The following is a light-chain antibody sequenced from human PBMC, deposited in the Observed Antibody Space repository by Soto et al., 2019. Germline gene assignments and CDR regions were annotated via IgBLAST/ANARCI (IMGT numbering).Light chain of an antibody. Sequence: QSVLTQPPSASGTPGQSITISCSGSSSNIGSQYVYWYQQLPGTAPTVVIYKNNERPSGVPDRFSGSKSGTSASLAISGLRSEDEADYYCVAWDDSLSGRVFGGGTKLTVL. V-gene: IGLV1-47*01. CDR3: VAWDDSLSGRV. CDR2: KNN. CDR1: SSNIGSQY. J-gene: IGLJ3*02.